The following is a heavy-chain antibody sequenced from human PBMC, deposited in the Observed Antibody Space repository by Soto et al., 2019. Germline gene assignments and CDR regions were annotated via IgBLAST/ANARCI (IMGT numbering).Heavy chain of an antibody. CDR2: IWYDGSNK. D-gene: IGHD4-17*01. J-gene: IGHJ4*02. CDR1: GVSVSSYC. V-gene: IGHV3-33*01. CDR3: ATDRSYGDYHY. Sequence: CLTPSGVVAGVSVSSYCFRAVSQAPGKGLGWVAVIWYDGSNKYYADSVKGRFTISRDNSKNTLYLQMNSLRAEYMAVYYCATDRSYGDYHYWGQGTLVTVSS.